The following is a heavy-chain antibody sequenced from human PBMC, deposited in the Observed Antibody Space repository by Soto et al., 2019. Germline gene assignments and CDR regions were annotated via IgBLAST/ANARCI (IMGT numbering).Heavy chain of an antibody. CDR1: GITFSAYT. CDR2: ILYDGNDK. V-gene: IGHV3-30-3*01. J-gene: IGHJ4*02. Sequence: QAQLVEAGGGVVRPGRSLRLSCTASGITFSAYTMHWVRQAPGKGLEWVALILYDGNDKQYADSVKGRFTISRDNSKNTLYLQTNTLRVEATAVYYWARVAPGGWGSYDVWGQGTLVIVSS. D-gene: IGHD3-16*01. CDR3: ARVAPGGWGSYDV.